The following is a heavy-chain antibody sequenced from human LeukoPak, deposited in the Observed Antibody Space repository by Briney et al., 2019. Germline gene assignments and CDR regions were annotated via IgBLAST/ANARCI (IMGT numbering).Heavy chain of an antibody. Sequence: LGESLKISCKASGYRFPSYWITWVRQMPGKCLEWMGGIDPIDSYTTYSPSFQGHVTISADKSIATVYLQWSSLKASDTAMYYCARARVDTAMADFDYWGQGTLVTVSS. V-gene: IGHV5-10-1*01. D-gene: IGHD5-18*01. J-gene: IGHJ4*02. CDR3: ARARVDTAMADFDY. CDR2: IDPIDSYT. CDR1: GYRFPSYW.